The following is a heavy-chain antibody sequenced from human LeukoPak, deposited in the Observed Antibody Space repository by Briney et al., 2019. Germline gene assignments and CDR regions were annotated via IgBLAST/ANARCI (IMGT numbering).Heavy chain of an antibody. V-gene: IGHV4-4*07. J-gene: IGHJ2*01. CDR2: IYTSGST. D-gene: IGHD3-22*01. Sequence: PSETLSLTCTVSGGSISSYYWSWIRQPAGKGLEWIGRIYTSGSTNYNPSLKSRVTMSVDTSKNQFSLKLSSVTAADTAVYYCARDRCCLNYYDSSGDTVWFDLWGRGTLVTVSS. CDR1: GGSISSYY. CDR3: ARDRCCLNYYDSSGDTVWFDL.